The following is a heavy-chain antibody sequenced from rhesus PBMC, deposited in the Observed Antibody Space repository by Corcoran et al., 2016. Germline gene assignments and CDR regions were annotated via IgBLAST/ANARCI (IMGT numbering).Heavy chain of an antibody. CDR1: GGSVSSRNW. CDR2: ISGSSGST. V-gene: IGHV4-65*01. Sequence: QVQLQESGPGLVKPSETLSLTCAVSGGSVSSRNWWSWIRPPPGTGLEWIGYISGSSGSTYYNPSLKSRVTISTDTSKNQFSLKLSSVTAADTAVYYCAREGGGWSLDYWGQGVLVTVSS. CDR3: AREGGGWSLDY. D-gene: IGHD6-37*01. J-gene: IGHJ4*01.